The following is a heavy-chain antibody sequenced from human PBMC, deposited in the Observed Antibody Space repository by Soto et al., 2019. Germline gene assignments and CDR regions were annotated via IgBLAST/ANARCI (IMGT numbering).Heavy chain of an antibody. Sequence: SVKVSCKASGGTLSSYTFSWVRQAPGQGLEWMGRVIPNLGATNYAKKFQGRFTIVVDTSTSTAYMELNSLRYEDTAVYYCARDRGTPGRGSAVGYYYHYGMDVWGQGTTVTVSS. CDR3: ARDRGTPGRGSAVGYYYHYGMDV. CDR1: GGTLSSYT. J-gene: IGHJ6*02. D-gene: IGHD6-19*01. CDR2: VIPNLGAT. V-gene: IGHV1-69*08.